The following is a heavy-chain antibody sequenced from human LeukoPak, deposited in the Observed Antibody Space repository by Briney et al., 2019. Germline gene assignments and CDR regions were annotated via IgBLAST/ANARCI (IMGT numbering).Heavy chain of an antibody. Sequence: SETLSLTCTVSGGSISSYYWSWIRQPPGKGPEWIGYIYYSGSTNYNPSLKSRVTISVDTSKNQFSLKLSSVTAADTAVYYCAVAIPYTYYFDYWGQGTLVTVSS. CDR1: GGSISSYY. CDR2: IYYSGST. CDR3: AVAIPYTYYFDY. D-gene: IGHD2-2*02. J-gene: IGHJ4*02. V-gene: IGHV4-59*01.